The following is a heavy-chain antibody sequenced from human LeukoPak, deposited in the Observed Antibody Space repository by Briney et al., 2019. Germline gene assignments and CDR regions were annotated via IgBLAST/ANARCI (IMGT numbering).Heavy chain of an antibody. Sequence: SETLSLTCTVSGGSISSYYWNWIRQPPGKGLEWIGYIYDSGSTNYNPSLKSRVTISVDTSKNQFSLKLSSVTAADTAVYYCAREYTLYRSGWFLDYWGQGTVVTVSS. J-gene: IGHJ4*02. CDR2: IYDSGST. D-gene: IGHD6-19*01. CDR1: GGSISSYY. V-gene: IGHV4-59*12. CDR3: AREYTLYRSGWFLDY.